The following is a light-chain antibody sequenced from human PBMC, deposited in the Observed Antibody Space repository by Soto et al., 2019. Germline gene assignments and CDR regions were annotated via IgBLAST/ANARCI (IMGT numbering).Light chain of an antibody. CDR2: DAS. CDR3: QKYSTYPLT. V-gene: IGKV1-5*01. J-gene: IGKJ4*01. CDR1: QSITTF. Sequence: DVQMTQSPSTLSASIVDIVTITCRASQSITTFLAWYQQKPGKAPQILIYDASKLEPGVPSRLSGGGSGTECTLTISSLQPDDFATYDCQKYSTYPLTFGGGNKV.